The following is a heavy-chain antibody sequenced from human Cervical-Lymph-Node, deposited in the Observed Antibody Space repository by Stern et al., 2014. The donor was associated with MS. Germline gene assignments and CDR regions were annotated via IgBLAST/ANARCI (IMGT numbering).Heavy chain of an antibody. V-gene: IGHV1-46*01. CDR3: ARVGCVMSTCRNIDRDWFDL. CDR2: INPSTGSA. CDR1: GYTFSDHY. D-gene: IGHD3-16*01. Sequence: QVQLVQSGAEVKKPGASVKVSCKASGYTFSDHYLHWVRQAPGQGLEWMAMINPSTGSASYTQKFQGRVTTTRDTSTSTVYLELSSLMSEDTAVYFCARVGCVMSTCRNIDRDWFDLWGQGTLVIVSS. J-gene: IGHJ5*02.